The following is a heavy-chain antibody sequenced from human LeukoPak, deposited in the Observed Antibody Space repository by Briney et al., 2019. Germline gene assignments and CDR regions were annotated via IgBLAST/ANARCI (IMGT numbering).Heavy chain of an antibody. CDR3: ARGGYYGPGSFPDF. D-gene: IGHD3-10*01. Sequence: ASVKVSCKASGYTFSSYGINWVRQAPGQGLEWMGWISAYNGDTNYAQKLQGRVTMTTDTSTNTAYMELRSLRSDDTAVFYCARGGYYGPGSFPDFWGQGTLVTVSS. J-gene: IGHJ4*02. CDR2: ISAYNGDT. V-gene: IGHV1-18*01. CDR1: GYTFSSYG.